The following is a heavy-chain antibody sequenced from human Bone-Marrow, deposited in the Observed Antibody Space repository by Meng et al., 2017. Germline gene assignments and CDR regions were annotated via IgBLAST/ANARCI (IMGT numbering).Heavy chain of an antibody. Sequence: GGSLRLSCAASGFTFSSYAMHWVRQAPGKGLEWVAVISYDGSNKYYADSVKGRFTISRDNSKNTLYLQMNSLRAEDTAVYYCARDGLGGYFDYWGQGTLVTVSS. CDR2: ISYDGSNK. CDR1: GFTFSSYA. J-gene: IGHJ4*02. V-gene: IGHV3-30*01. D-gene: IGHD1-26*01. CDR3: ARDGLGGYFDY.